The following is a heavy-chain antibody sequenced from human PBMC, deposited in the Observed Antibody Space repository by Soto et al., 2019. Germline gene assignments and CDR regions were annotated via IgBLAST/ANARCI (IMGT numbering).Heavy chain of an antibody. CDR1: GFTFTSDS. CDR3: ARGAALAGKLDL. V-gene: IGHV3-21*06. J-gene: IGHJ4*02. CDR2: ISSHGRDI. D-gene: IGHD6-19*01. Sequence: GGSLRLSCEASGFTFTSDSMTWVRQAPGKGLEWVSSISSHGRDIFYADSVKGRFTISRDNAKDSLHLQMNSLTGEDSAVYYCARGAALAGKLDLWGQGTLVTVSS.